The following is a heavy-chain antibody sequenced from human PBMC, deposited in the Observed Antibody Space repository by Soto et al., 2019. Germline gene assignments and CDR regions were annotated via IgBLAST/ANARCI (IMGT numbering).Heavy chain of an antibody. J-gene: IGHJ3*02. CDR2: IYSGGST. CDR3: ARWPRVATINAFDI. D-gene: IGHD5-12*01. Sequence: GGSLRLSCAASGFTVSSNYMSWVRQAPGKGLEWVSVIYSGGSTYYADSVKGRFTISRHNSKNTLYLQMNSLRAEDTAVYYCARWPRVATINAFDIWGQGTMVTVSS. V-gene: IGHV3-53*04. CDR1: GFTVSSNY.